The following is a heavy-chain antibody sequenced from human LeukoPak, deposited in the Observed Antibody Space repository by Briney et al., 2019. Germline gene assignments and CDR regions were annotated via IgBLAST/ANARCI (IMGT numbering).Heavy chain of an antibody. CDR1: GFTFSSSW. J-gene: IGHJ4*02. CDR2: IKQDGSEK. V-gene: IGHV3-7*01. CDR3: AREIQAPGKTLDY. Sequence: GGSLRLSCAASGFTFSSSWMSWVRQAPGKGLEWVANIKQDGSEKNYVDSVKGRFTISRDNAKNTLYLQMNSLRAEDTAIYYCAREIQAPGKTLDYWGQGALVTVSS.